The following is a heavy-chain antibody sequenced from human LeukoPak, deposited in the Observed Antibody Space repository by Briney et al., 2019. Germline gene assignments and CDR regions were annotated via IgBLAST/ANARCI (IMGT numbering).Heavy chain of an antibody. J-gene: IGHJ3*02. CDR2: INPSGSST. V-gene: IGHV1-46*01. D-gene: IGHD3-10*01. CDR1: GYTFTSYY. Sequence: ASVKVSCKASGYTFTSYYMHWVRQAPGQGLEWMGIINPSGSSTSYAQKFQGRVTMTRDTSTSTVYMELSSLRSEDTAVYYCARGGSGSYYVRPSDAFDIWGQGTMVTVSS. CDR3: ARGGSGSYYVRPSDAFDI.